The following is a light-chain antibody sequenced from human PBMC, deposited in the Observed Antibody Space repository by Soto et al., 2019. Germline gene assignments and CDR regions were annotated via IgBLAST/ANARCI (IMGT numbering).Light chain of an antibody. CDR1: SSSVGNHY. Sequence: QAVLTQPPSVSAAPGQKVTISCSGSSSSVGNHYVSWYQQFPGTAPKLLICDNNKRPSGIPDRFSGSKSGTSATLDITGLQTGDEADYYCGTWDSSLSAVVFGGGTKVTVL. J-gene: IGLJ2*01. V-gene: IGLV1-51*01. CDR3: GTWDSSLSAVV. CDR2: DNN.